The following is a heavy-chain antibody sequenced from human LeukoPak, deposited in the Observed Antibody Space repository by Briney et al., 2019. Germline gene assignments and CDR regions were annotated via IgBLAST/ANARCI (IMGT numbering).Heavy chain of an antibody. D-gene: IGHD1/OR15-1a*01. V-gene: IGHV6-1*01. Sequence: SQTLSLTCAISGDSVSSKSAAWNWLTQSPSRGLDWPGRTYYRSKWSSGYAESVKSRLTISPDTSKNQFSLQLRSVTPEDTAVYYCARSQTGGTFDYWGQGALVTVSS. CDR3: ARSQTGGTFDY. J-gene: IGHJ4*02. CDR2: TYYRSKWSS. CDR1: GDSVSSKSAA.